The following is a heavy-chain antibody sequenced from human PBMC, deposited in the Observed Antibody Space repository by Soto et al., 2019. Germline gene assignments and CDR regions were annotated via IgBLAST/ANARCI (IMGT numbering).Heavy chain of an antibody. CDR1: GGSISSGGYS. V-gene: IGHV4-30-2*01. J-gene: IGHJ5*02. D-gene: IGHD2-15*01. Sequence: LSLTCAVSGGSISSGGYSWSWIRQPPGKGLEWIGYIYHSGSTYYNPPLKSRVTISVDRSKNQFSLKLSSVTAADTAVYYCAARVVVAATPGFDPWGQGTLVTVSS. CDR2: IYHSGST. CDR3: AARVVVAATPGFDP.